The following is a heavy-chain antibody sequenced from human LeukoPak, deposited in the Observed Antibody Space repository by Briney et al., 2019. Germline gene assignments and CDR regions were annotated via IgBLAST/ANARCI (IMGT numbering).Heavy chain of an antibody. Sequence: PSQTLSLTCAVSGGSISSGGYSWSWIRQPPGKGLEWIGYIYHSGSTYYNPSLKSRVTISVDRSKNQFSLQLSSVTAADTAVYYCARDHYFDYWGQGTLVTVSS. J-gene: IGHJ4*02. CDR1: GGSISSGGYS. V-gene: IGHV4-30-2*01. CDR3: ARDHYFDY. CDR2: IYHSGST.